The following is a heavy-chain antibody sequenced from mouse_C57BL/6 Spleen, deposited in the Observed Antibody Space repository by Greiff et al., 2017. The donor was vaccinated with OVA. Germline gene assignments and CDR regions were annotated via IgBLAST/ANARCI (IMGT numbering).Heavy chain of an antibody. CDR2: IDPSDSYT. V-gene: IGHV1-59*01. CDR1: GYTFTSYW. CDR3: ARSDYGSSPDY. D-gene: IGHD1-1*01. J-gene: IGHJ2*01. Sequence: VQLQESGAELVRPGTSVKLSCKASGYTFTSYWMHWVKQRPGQGLEWIGVIDPSDSYTNYNQKFKGKATLTVDTSSSTAYMQLSSLTSEDSAVYYCARSDYGSSPDYWGQGTTLTVSS.